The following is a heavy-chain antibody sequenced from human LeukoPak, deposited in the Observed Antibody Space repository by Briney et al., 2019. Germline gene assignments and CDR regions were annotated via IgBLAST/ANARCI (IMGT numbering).Heavy chain of an antibody. V-gene: IGHV3-7*03. CDR1: GLSISNSW. CDR2: IKQDGSEK. D-gene: IGHD1-26*01. Sequence: PGGSLRLSCAASGLSISNSWMRWFRLAPGKGPEWVANIKQDGSEKYHVDSVKGRFTVSRDNANNLLYLQMNSLRVEDTAVYYCARLQWEPPDYWGQGTLVIVSS. J-gene: IGHJ4*02. CDR3: ARLQWEPPDY.